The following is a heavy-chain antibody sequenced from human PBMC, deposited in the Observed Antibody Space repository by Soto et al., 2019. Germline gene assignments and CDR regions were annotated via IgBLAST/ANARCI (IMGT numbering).Heavy chain of an antibody. D-gene: IGHD6-19*01. CDR3: AKDTDSSGPTVFDY. J-gene: IGHJ4*02. CDR1: GFTFDDYA. Sequence: EVQLVESGGGLVQPGRSLRLSCAASGFTFDDYAMHWVRQAPGKGLEWVSGISWNSGSIGYADSVKGRFTISRDNAKNSLYLQMNSLRAEDTALYYCAKDTDSSGPTVFDYWGQGTLVTVSS. CDR2: ISWNSGSI. V-gene: IGHV3-9*01.